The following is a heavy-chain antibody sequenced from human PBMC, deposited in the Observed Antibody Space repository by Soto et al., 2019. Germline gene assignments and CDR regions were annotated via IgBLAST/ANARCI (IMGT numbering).Heavy chain of an antibody. V-gene: IGHV3-21*01. D-gene: IGHD3-22*01. Sequence: GGSLRLCCAASGFMFSAYTMNWVRQAPGKGLEWLSSISSDSDHIDYADSVRGRFTVSRDNARKSLYLQMDSLGAEDTGVYYCATPYYYNHWGPGTLVTVSS. J-gene: IGHJ5*02. CDR1: GFMFSAYT. CDR3: ATPYYYNH. CDR2: ISSDSDHI.